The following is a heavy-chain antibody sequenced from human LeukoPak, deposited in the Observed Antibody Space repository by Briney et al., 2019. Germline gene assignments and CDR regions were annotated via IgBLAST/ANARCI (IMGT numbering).Heavy chain of an antibody. CDR3: ARSNLNWFDP. CDR2: IYYSGST. V-gene: IGHV4-59*11. CDR1: GGSISSHY. D-gene: IGHD2-8*01. J-gene: IGHJ5*02. Sequence: SETLSLTCTVSGGSISSHYWSWIRQPPGKGLEWIGYIYYSGSTNYDPSLKSRVTISVDTSKNQFSLKLSSVTAADTAVYYCARSNLNWFDPWGQGTLVTVSS.